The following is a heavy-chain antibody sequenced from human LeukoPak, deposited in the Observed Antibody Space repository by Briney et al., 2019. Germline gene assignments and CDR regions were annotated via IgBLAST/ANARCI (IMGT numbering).Heavy chain of an antibody. CDR1: GGSSSGYY. CDR2: INHSGST. D-gene: IGHD3-22*01. V-gene: IGHV4-34*01. J-gene: IGHJ5*02. Sequence: PSETLSLTCAVYGGSSSGYYWSWIRQPPGKGLEWIGEINHSGSTNYNPSLKSRVTISVDTSKNQFSLKLSSVTAADTAVYYCARGTRPHYYDSSGFGWFDPWGQGTLVTVSS. CDR3: ARGTRPHYYDSSGFGWFDP.